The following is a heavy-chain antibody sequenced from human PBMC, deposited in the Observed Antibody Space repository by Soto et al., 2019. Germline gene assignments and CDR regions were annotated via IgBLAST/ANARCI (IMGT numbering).Heavy chain of an antibody. CDR2: INHSGST. V-gene: IGHV4-34*01. J-gene: IGHJ4*02. D-gene: IGHD2-2*01. Sequence: QVQLQQWGAGLLKPSETLSLTCAVYGGSFSGYYWSWIRQPPGKGPEWIGEINHSGSTNYNPSLKSRVTISVDTSKNQFSLKLSSVTAADTAVYYCARMRCSSTSCYSRGKFYYFDYWGQGTLVTVSS. CDR1: GGSFSGYY. CDR3: ARMRCSSTSCYSRGKFYYFDY.